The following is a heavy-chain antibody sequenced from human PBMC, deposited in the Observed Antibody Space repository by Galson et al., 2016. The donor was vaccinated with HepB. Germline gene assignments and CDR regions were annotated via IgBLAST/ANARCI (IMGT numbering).Heavy chain of an antibody. D-gene: IGHD3-9*01. CDR2: ISGGGGNT. Sequence: SLRLSCAASGFTFSSYAMSWVRQAPGKGLEWVSTISGGGGNTDYADSVKGRFTISRDNSKNTLYLQMNGLRAEDTAVYYCAKDRSPYYDIVTGYFPDNDAFDIWGQGTMVTVSS. V-gene: IGHV3-23*01. J-gene: IGHJ3*02. CDR1: GFTFSSYA. CDR3: AKDRSPYYDIVTGYFPDNDAFDI.